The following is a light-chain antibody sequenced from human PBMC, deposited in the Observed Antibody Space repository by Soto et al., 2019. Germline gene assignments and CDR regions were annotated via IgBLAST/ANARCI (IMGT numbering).Light chain of an antibody. Sequence: QLVLTQPPSASGAPGQTVTISCSGRSSNIGSNYVYWYQQLPETAPRLLLYRADQRPSGIPDRFSGSKSGTSASLAISGLRSEDEADYYCAAWDDTLSGLVFGGGTKLTV. CDR2: RAD. CDR3: AAWDDTLSGLV. CDR1: SSNIGSNY. J-gene: IGLJ2*01. V-gene: IGLV1-47*01.